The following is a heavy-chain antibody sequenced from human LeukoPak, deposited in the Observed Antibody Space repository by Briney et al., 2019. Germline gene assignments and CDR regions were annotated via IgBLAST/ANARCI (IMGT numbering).Heavy chain of an antibody. CDR2: ISDSGIST. Sequence: GGSLRLSCAASGFTFSSYAMSWVRQAPGKGLEWVSTISDSGISTYYADSVKGRFTISRDNSKNTLYLQMNSLRAEDTAVYYCAKGAHYYYDSSGYYFSYWGQGTLVTVSS. J-gene: IGHJ4*02. V-gene: IGHV3-23*01. D-gene: IGHD3-22*01. CDR3: AKGAHYYYDSSGYYFSY. CDR1: GFTFSSYA.